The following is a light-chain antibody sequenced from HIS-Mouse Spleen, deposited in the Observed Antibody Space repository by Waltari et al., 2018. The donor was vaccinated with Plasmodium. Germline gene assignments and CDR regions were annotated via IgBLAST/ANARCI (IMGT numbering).Light chain of an antibody. CDR1: TLGDKY. Sequence: SYELTQPPSVSVSPGQTASITCSGDTLGDKYACWYQQKPGQSPVLVIYHDSKRPSGIPERFSGSNSGNTATLTISGTQAMDEADYYCQAWDSSTAWVFGGGTKLTVL. CDR2: HDS. J-gene: IGLJ2*01. CDR3: QAWDSSTAWV. V-gene: IGLV3-1*01.